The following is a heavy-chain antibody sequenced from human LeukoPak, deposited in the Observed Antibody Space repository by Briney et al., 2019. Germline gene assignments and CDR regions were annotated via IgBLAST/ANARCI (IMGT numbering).Heavy chain of an antibody. CDR3: ARHPGGTLVRGRGWFDP. CDR2: ITNDGSST. D-gene: IGHD6-6*01. J-gene: IGHJ5*02. V-gene: IGHV3-74*01. Sequence: GGSLRLSCAASGLTFSSHWMHWVRQAPGKGLVWVSRITNDGSSTTYADSVKGRFTISRDNAKNMLYLQVNSLRAEDTAVYYCARHPGGTLVRGRGWFDPWGQGTLVTVSS. CDR1: GLTFSSHW.